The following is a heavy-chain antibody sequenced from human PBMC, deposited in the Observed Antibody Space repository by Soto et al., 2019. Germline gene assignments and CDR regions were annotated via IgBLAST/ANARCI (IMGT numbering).Heavy chain of an antibody. Sequence: SRRLSCAASGFSFGTYAMYWVRQAPGKGLEWVAVISYDGSNKYYADSVKGRFTISRDNSKNTLYLQMNSLRVEDTAVYYCARGPAMASYAFDIWGQGTMVTVSS. D-gene: IGHD5-18*01. J-gene: IGHJ3*02. V-gene: IGHV3-30*04. CDR3: ARGPAMASYAFDI. CDR2: ISYDGSNK. CDR1: GFSFGTYA.